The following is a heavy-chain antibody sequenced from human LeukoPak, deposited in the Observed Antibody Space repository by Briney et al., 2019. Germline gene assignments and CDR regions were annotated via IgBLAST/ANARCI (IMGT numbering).Heavy chain of an antibody. J-gene: IGHJ3*02. CDR1: GFNFKNYE. CDR2: ISSSGSTT. CDR3: ARNYYDSMTLAETGSHAFDI. V-gene: IGHV3-48*03. Sequence: PGGSLRLSCTVSGFNFKNYEMKWVRQAPGKGLEWIAYISSSGSTTKYADSVKGRFTISRDNAKNSLYLQMNSLRAEDTAVYYCARNYYDSMTLAETGSHAFDIWGQGTMVTVSS. D-gene: IGHD3-22*01.